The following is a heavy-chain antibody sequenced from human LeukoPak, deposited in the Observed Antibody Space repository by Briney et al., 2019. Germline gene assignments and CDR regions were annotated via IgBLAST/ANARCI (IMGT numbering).Heavy chain of an antibody. CDR1: GGSISSSNW. CDR2: IYHSGST. D-gene: IGHD3-10*01. Sequence: SGTLSLTCAVSGGSISSSNWWSWVRQPPGKGLEWIGEIYHSGSTNYNPSLKSRVTISVDKSRNQFSLKLSSVTAADTAVYYCARALGEGPDGFDPWGQGTLVTVSS. CDR3: ARALGEGPDGFDP. J-gene: IGHJ5*02. V-gene: IGHV4-4*02.